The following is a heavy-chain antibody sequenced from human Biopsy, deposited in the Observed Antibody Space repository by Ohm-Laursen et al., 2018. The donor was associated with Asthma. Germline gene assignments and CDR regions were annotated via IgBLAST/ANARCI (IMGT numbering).Heavy chain of an antibody. CDR3: ARTYFDFLTGQVPDAFAM. CDR1: GYTFINYA. D-gene: IGHD3-9*01. Sequence: GASVKVSCKASGYTFINYAIHWVRQAPGHSLEWMGWINAANGNTKYSQKFQGRLTISRDTSASTAYMDLSSLRSEDTAVYYCARTYFDFLTGQVPDAFAMWGQGTMVTVSS. CDR2: INAANGNT. V-gene: IGHV1-3*01. J-gene: IGHJ3*02.